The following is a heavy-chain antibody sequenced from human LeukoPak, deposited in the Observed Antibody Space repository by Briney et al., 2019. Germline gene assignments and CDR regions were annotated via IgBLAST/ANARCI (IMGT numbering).Heavy chain of an antibody. CDR1: GFTFDDYA. CDR2: ISNTGGST. D-gene: IGHD4-23*01. J-gene: IGHJ4*02. Sequence: PGGSLRLSCAASGFTFDDYAMSWVRQTPGKGLEWVSGISNTGGSTYYADSVKGRFTISRDNSKNTLYLQMNSLRAEDTAVYYCAFVGHGDNPRVYWGQGTLVTVSS. V-gene: IGHV3-23*01. CDR3: AFVGHGDNPRVY.